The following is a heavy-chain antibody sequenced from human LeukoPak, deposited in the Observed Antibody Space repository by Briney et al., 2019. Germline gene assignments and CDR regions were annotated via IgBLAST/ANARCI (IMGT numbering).Heavy chain of an antibody. CDR3: AKSNGVDRNGYNSDYFDY. Sequence: GGSLRLSCAASGFTFTSYTMSWVRQAPGKGLEWVSAISGSGGTTYYADSVKGRFTISRDNSKNMLYLQMNSLRAEDTAVYYCAKSNGVDRNGYNSDYFDYWGQGTLVTVSS. J-gene: IGHJ4*02. V-gene: IGHV3-23*01. CDR2: ISGSGGTT. CDR1: GFTFTSYT. D-gene: IGHD5-24*01.